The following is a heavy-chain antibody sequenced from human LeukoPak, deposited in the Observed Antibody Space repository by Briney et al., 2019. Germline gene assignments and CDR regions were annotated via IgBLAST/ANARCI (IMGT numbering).Heavy chain of an antibody. D-gene: IGHD2-2*01. CDR3: ARKSAARSTSEFDC. J-gene: IGHJ4*02. V-gene: IGHV1-2*02. Sequence: ASVKVCCKASGYTFTGYYINWVRQAPGQGLEWMGWINPNSGGTNYAQKFQGRVTMTSDTSISTAYMELSSLRSDDTAVYYCARKSAARSTSEFDCWGQGTLVTVFS. CDR2: INPNSGGT. CDR1: GYTFTGYY.